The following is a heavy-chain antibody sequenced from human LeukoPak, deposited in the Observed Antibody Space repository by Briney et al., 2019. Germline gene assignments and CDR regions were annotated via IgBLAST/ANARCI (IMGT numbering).Heavy chain of an antibody. CDR3: ARADNWQSGGA. V-gene: IGHV3-74*01. Sequence: QAGGSLRLSCVASGFNFSNYWMYWGRQAPGEGLVWVSRINSDGSYTDYADSAKGRFTISRDNAKDTLYLQMNSLRADDTAVYYCARADNWQSGGAWGQGTLVTVSS. J-gene: IGHJ5*02. CDR1: GFNFSNYW. D-gene: IGHD1-1*01. CDR2: INSDGSYT.